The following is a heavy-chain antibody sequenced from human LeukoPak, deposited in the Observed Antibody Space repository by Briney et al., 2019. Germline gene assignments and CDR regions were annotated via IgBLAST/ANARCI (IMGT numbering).Heavy chain of an antibody. CDR2: IKQDGSEK. J-gene: IGHJ6*02. V-gene: IGHV3-7*01. D-gene: IGHD3-3*01. CDR3: ARFRGSDTIFGVVIIRDYYHGMDV. Sequence: GGSLRLSCAASGFTFSSYWMSWVRQAPGKGVEWVANIKQDGSEKYYVDSVKGRFTISRDNAKNSLYLQMNSLRAEDTAVYYCARFRGSDTIFGVVIIRDYYHGMDVWGQGTTVTVSS. CDR1: GFTFSSYW.